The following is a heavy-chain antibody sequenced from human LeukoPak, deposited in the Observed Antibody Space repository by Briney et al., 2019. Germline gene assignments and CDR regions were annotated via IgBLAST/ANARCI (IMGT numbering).Heavy chain of an antibody. CDR3: ARHFDRVTTPAFDI. D-gene: IGHD4-17*01. CDR2: IYYSGST. V-gene: IGHV4-59*08. J-gene: IGHJ3*02. CDR1: GGSISSYY. Sequence: SETLPLTCTVSGGSISSYYWSWIRQPAGKGLELIGYIYYSGSTTYNPSLKSRVTISVDTSKNQFSLKLSSVTAADTAVYYCARHFDRVTTPAFDIWGQGTMVTVSS.